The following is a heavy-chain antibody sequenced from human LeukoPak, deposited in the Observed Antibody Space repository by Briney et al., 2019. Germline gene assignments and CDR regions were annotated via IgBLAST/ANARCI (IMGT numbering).Heavy chain of an antibody. J-gene: IGHJ4*02. Sequence: PGGSLRLSCAASGFTFSGYAMHWVRQAPGKGLEWVAFLAHDASRNSYADSVKGRFTVSRDNSKNTLYLQMSSLRPEDTALYYCAKVYSSGWYAVDYWGQGTLVTVPS. CDR2: LAHDASRN. CDR3: AKVYSSGWYAVDY. D-gene: IGHD6-19*01. V-gene: IGHV3-30-3*01. CDR1: GFTFSGYA.